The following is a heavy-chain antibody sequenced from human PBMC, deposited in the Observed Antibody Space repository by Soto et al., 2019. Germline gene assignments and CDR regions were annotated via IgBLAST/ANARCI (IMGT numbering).Heavy chain of an antibody. CDR3: ARGGVY. CDR2: ISGSGSTI. V-gene: IGHV3-48*03. CDR1: GFTFSSHE. D-gene: IGHD2-8*01. Sequence: PGGSLRLSCEATGFTFSSHEMNWIRQTPGKRLEWIAKISGSGSTINYADSVKGRFTISRDNVQRTLHLQMDSLRVEDTGVYYCARGGVYWGRGTLVTSPQ. J-gene: IGHJ1*01.